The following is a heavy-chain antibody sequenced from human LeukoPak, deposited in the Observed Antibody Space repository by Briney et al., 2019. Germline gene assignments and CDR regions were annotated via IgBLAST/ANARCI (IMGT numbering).Heavy chain of an antibody. CDR2: INPNSGGT. V-gene: IGHV1-2*02. CDR1: GYTFTGYY. D-gene: IGHD4-17*01. Sequence: ASVKVSCKASGYTFTGYYIHWVRRAPAQGLEWMGRINPNSGGTSYAQKFQGRVTVTRDTSITTAYMELSRLRSDDTAVYYCAREPDYGDFALPDYWGQGTLVTVSS. CDR3: AREPDYGDFALPDY. J-gene: IGHJ4*02.